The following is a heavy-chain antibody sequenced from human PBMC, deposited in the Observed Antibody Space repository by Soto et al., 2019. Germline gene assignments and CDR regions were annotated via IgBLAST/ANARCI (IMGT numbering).Heavy chain of an antibody. CDR2: ISYDASNK. J-gene: IGHJ4*02. CDR1: GFTFSSYG. CDR3: AKPTVAGSNDLDY. Sequence: QVQLVESGGGVVQPGRSLRLSCAASGFTFSSYGMHWVRQAPGKGLEWVAVISYDASNKYYGDSVKGRFTISRDNSKTPLYLQMNSLRAEDTAVYYCAKPTVAGSNDLDYWGQGTLVTVSS. V-gene: IGHV3-30*18. D-gene: IGHD6-19*01.